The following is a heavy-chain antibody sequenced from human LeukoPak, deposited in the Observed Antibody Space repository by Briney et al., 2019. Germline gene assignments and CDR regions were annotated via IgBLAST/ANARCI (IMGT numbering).Heavy chain of an antibody. J-gene: IGHJ4*02. CDR3: ARTSDPDYFDY. CDR1: GGSISSYF. CDR2: IYYDGNT. V-gene: IGHV4-59*01. Sequence: ASETLSLTCTVSGGSISSYFWSWVRQPPGKGLEWIGYIYYDGNTNYNPSLKSRVTISVDTSKNQFSLKLSSVTAADTAVYFCARTSDPDYFDYWGQGTLVTVSS.